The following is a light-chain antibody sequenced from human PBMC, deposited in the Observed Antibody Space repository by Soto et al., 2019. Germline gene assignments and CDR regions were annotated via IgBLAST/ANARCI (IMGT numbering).Light chain of an antibody. J-gene: IGKJ1*01. V-gene: IGKV3-15*01. CDR2: DAS. CDR3: QQYDDWPET. CDR1: QSVSSY. Sequence: EKVMTQSPATLSVSPGERATLSCRASQSVSSYLAWYQQKPGQAPRLLIYDASTRATGVPAMFSGSGSGTEFTLTISSLQSEDLAVYYCQQYDDWPETFGQGTKVEIK.